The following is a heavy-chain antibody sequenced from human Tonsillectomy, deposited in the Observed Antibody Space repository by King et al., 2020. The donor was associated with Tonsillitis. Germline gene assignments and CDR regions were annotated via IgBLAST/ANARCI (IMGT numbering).Heavy chain of an antibody. V-gene: IGHV3-30*03. CDR2: LYYDGRVD. D-gene: IGHD7-27*01. Sequence: VQLVESGGGVVQPGESLRLSCAASGFTLSNHIRYWVRQHPGKGLEWLALLYYDGRVDSYTESVKGRFTISRDTSKNMLHLQMHSLRAADSAVYYCARLTGPSSTPGSAMDVWGQGTTVTVSS. J-gene: IGHJ6*02. CDR1: GFTLSNHI. CDR3: ARLTGPSSTPGSAMDV.